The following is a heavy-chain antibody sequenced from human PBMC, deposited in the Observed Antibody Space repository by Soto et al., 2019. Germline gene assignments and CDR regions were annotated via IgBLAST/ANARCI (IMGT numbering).Heavy chain of an antibody. CDR1: GGTFSSYA. D-gene: IGHD6-19*01. CDR3: ARMAPGMVIAVAGTGYYYGMDV. Sequence: QVQLVQSGAEVKKPGSSVKVSCKASGGTFSSYAISWVRQAPGQGLEWMGGIIPIFGTANYAQKFQGRVTITADESTSTAYMELSSLRSEDTAVYYCARMAPGMVIAVAGTGYYYGMDVWGQGTTVTVSS. V-gene: IGHV1-69*12. J-gene: IGHJ6*02. CDR2: IIPIFGTA.